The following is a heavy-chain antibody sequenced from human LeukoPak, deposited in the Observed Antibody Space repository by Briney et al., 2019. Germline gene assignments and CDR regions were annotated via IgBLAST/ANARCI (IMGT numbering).Heavy chain of an antibody. Sequence: GGSLRLSCAASGFTFSSYSMNWVRQAPGKGLEWVSYISSSSSTIYFADSVKGRFTISRDNAKNSLYLQMNSLRAEDTAVYYCAGDPLRGYSYDYPDYWGQGTLVTVSS. CDR1: GFTFSSYS. CDR2: ISSSSSTI. D-gene: IGHD5-18*01. J-gene: IGHJ4*02. CDR3: AGDPLRGYSYDYPDY. V-gene: IGHV3-48*01.